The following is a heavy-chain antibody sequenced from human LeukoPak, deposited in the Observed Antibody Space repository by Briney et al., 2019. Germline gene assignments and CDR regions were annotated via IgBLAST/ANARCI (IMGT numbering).Heavy chain of an antibody. V-gene: IGHV1-2*02. CDR1: GYTFTGYY. D-gene: IGHD6-13*01. J-gene: IGHJ5*02. CDR2: INPNSGGT. Sequence: ASVKVSCKASGYTFTGYYMHWVRQAPGQGHEWMGWINPNSGGTNYAQKFQGRVTMTRDTSISTAYMELSRLRSDDTAVYYCARDKRLGRYSSSWYWFDPWGQGTLVTVSS. CDR3: ARDKRLGRYSSSWYWFDP.